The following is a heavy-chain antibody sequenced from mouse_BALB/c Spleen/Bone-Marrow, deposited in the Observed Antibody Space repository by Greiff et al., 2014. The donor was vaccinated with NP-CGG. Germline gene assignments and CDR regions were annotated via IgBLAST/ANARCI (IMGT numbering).Heavy chain of an antibody. CDR3: ARRGYYAMDY. CDR1: GFDFSRYW. J-gene: IGHJ4*01. CDR2: INPDSTTI. Sequence: VQLQQSGGGLVQPGGSLKLSCAAPGFDFSRYWMSWVRQAPGKGLEWIGEINPDSTTIYYTPSLKDKFIISRDNAKNTLYLQMSKVRSEDTALYYCARRGYYAMDYWGQGTSVTVSS. V-gene: IGHV4-1*02.